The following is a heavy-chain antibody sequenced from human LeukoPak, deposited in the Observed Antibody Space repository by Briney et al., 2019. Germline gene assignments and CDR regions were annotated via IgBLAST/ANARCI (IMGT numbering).Heavy chain of an antibody. CDR3: ARVYYDILDYMDV. D-gene: IGHD3-9*01. CDR1: GFTFSSYG. CDR2: ISSSSSYI. Sequence: GGSLRLSCAASGFTFSSYGMHWVRQAPGKGLEWVSSISSSSSYIYYADSVKGRFTISRDNAKNSLYLQMNSLRAEDTAVYYCARVYYDILDYMDVWGKGTTVTVSS. V-gene: IGHV3-21*01. J-gene: IGHJ6*03.